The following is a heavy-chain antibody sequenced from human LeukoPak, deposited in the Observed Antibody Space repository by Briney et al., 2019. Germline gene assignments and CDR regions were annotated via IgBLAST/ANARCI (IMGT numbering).Heavy chain of an antibody. CDR3: GRVGGGDGSGWSTTDY. J-gene: IGHJ4*02. V-gene: IGHV3-7*01. CDR1: GFTFSSYW. Sequence: PGGSLRLSCVASGFTFSSYWMSWVRQAPGKGLEWVANINQDGSEKYDVDSAKGRFTISRANAKNSLYLQRNSTRVEDTSLYYCGRVGGGDGSGWSTTDYWGQGTLVTISS. CDR2: INQDGSEK. D-gene: IGHD6-19*01.